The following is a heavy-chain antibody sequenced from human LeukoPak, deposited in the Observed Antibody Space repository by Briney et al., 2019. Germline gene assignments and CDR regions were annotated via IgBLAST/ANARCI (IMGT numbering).Heavy chain of an antibody. D-gene: IGHD3-22*01. CDR3: AKGGITMIVVVIQYYFDY. CDR2: ISGSGGST. CDR1: GFTFSSYA. V-gene: IGHV3-23*01. J-gene: IGHJ4*02. Sequence: GGSLTLSCVASGFTFSSYAMSWVRQAPGKGLEWVSVISGSGGSTYYADSVKGRFTISRDNSKNTLYLQMNSLRAEDTAVYYCAKGGITMIVVVIQYYFDYWGQGTLVTVSS.